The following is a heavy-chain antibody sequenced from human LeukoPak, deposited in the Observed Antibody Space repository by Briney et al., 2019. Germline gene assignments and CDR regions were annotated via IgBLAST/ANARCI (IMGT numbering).Heavy chain of an antibody. CDR1: GFTFSSYA. J-gene: IGHJ3*02. D-gene: IGHD1-26*01. Sequence: LSGGSLRLSCAASGFTFSSYAMHWVRQVPGKGLEWVTIISFDGVNKYYADSVKGRFTISRDNSKDTLYLHMDSLRPEDTAVYYCAKSGSHNAFDTWGQGTMVTVSS. CDR3: AKSGSHNAFDT. CDR2: ISFDGVNK. V-gene: IGHV3-30-3*01.